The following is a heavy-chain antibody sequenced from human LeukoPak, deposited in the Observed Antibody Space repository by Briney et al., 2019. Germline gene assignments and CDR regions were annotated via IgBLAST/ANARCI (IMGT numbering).Heavy chain of an antibody. CDR1: GFTFSSYT. Sequence: PGGSLRLSCAASGFTFSSYTMNWVRQAPGKGLEWVSSIAGSSGYISYADSVKGRFTISRDNAKKSLYLQMTSLTAEGTAVYYCARDRGAYCGGDCYLGFDYWGRGTLVTVSS. CDR2: IAGSSGYI. D-gene: IGHD2-21*02. J-gene: IGHJ4*01. V-gene: IGHV3-21*01. CDR3: ARDRGAYCGGDCYLGFDY.